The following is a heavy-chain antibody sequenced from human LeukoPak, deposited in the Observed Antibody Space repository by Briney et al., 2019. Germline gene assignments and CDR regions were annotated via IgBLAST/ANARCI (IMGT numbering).Heavy chain of an antibody. Sequence: GGSLRLSCVASGFTLSSYWMSWVRQAPGKGLEWVANTKRDGSEKNYVDSVKGRFTISRDNTKNSLYLQMNSLRAEDTAVFYCARDQYDTWSRRGNFDSWGQGTLVIVSS. CDR2: TKRDGSEK. V-gene: IGHV3-7*03. J-gene: IGHJ4*02. CDR3: ARDQYDTWSRRGNFDS. D-gene: IGHD3-3*01. CDR1: GFTLSSYW.